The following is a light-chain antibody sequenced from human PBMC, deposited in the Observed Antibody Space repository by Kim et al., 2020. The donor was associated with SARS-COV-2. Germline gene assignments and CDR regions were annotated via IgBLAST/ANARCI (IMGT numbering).Light chain of an antibody. CDR2: DNN. Sequence: GKKVTNSCSGSSSNIGNNYVSWYQQLPGTAPKLLIFDNNLRPSGIPDRFSASKSGTSATLDITGLQTGDEADYFCGTWDSRLNSAVFGGGTQLTVL. CDR1: SSNIGNNY. J-gene: IGLJ7*01. CDR3: GTWDSRLNSAV. V-gene: IGLV1-51*01.